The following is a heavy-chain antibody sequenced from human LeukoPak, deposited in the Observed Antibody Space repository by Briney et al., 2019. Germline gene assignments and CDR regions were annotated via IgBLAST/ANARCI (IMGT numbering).Heavy chain of an antibody. D-gene: IGHD3-16*02. V-gene: IGHV1-2*02. CDR1: GYTFTGYY. Sequence: ASVKVSCKASGYTFTGYYMHWVRQAPGQGLEWMGWINPNSGGTNYAQKFQGRVTMTRDTSISTAYMELRRLRSDDTAVYYCARDNRGYDYVWGSYLDYWGRGTLVTVSS. CDR2: INPNSGGT. CDR3: ARDNRGYDYVWGSYLDY. J-gene: IGHJ4*02.